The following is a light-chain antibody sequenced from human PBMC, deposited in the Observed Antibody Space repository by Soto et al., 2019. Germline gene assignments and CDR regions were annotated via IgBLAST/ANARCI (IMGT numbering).Light chain of an antibody. CDR3: QQLET. CDR2: GAS. CDR1: QSVSSSY. V-gene: IGKV3-20*01. Sequence: EIVLTQSPGTLSLSPGERATLSCRASQSVSSSYLAWYQQKPGQAPRLLIYGASSRATGIPDRFSGSGSGTDFTLTISRLEPEDFAVYYCQQLETFGQGTKWIS. J-gene: IGKJ1*01.